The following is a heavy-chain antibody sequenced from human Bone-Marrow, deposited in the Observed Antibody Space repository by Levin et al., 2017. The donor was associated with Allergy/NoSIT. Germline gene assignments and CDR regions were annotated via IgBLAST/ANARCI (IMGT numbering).Heavy chain of an antibody. V-gene: IGHV3-7*04. D-gene: IGHD3-10*01. CDR3: ARDRLLWFGDLLWDTFDL. CDR2: IKEDGSEK. Sequence: AGGSLRLSCAASGFTFSSYWMSWVRQAPGKGLEWVANIKEDGSEKYYVDSVKGRFTVSRNNAGKSLYLQMNSLRAEDTAVYYCARDRLLWFGDLLWDTFDLWGPGTMVTVSS. CDR1: GFTFSSYW. J-gene: IGHJ3*01.